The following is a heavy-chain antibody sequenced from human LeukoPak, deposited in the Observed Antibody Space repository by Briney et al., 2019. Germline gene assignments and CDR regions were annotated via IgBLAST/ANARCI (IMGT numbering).Heavy chain of an antibody. V-gene: IGHV3-30*18. D-gene: IGHD4-17*01. CDR1: GITFRSYG. Sequence: GGSLRLSCAASGITFRSYGMHWVRQTPGKALEWVAVISYDGSHKYYADSVKGRFSISRDNSKNTLYLQMNSLRADDTAVYYCAKGARGDTVTSIVGLNWFDPWGQGTLVTVSS. J-gene: IGHJ5*02. CDR3: AKGARGDTVTSIVGLNWFDP. CDR2: ISYDGSHK.